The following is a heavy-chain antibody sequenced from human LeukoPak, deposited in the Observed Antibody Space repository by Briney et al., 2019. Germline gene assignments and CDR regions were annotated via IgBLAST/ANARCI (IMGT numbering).Heavy chain of an antibody. CDR2: IYYSGST. D-gene: IGHD6-19*01. V-gene: IGHV4-59*01. J-gene: IGHJ4*02. CDR1: GGSISGYS. Sequence: SETLSLTCTVSGGSISGYSWSWLRQPPGKGLEWIAYIYYSGSTNYNPSLKSRVTMSVDTSKNQFSLKLSSVTAADTAVYYCARIFRSGWYYFDYWGQGTLVTVSS. CDR3: ARIFRSGWYYFDY.